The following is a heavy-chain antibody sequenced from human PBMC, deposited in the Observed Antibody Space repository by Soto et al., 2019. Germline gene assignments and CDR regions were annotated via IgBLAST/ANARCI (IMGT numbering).Heavy chain of an antibody. V-gene: IGHV3-30*03. J-gene: IGHJ4*02. CDR3: ARGDYSDFDGAFDY. Sequence: QVQLVESGGGVVQPGGSPRLSCAASGFTFSSYAMHWVRQAPGKGLEWVAVISFDGNNKYYIDSVKGRFTISRDNSKNTLYLQMNSLRAEDTAVYYWARGDYSDFDGAFDYWGLGTLVTVSS. D-gene: IGHD5-12*01. CDR2: ISFDGNNK. CDR1: GFTFSSYA.